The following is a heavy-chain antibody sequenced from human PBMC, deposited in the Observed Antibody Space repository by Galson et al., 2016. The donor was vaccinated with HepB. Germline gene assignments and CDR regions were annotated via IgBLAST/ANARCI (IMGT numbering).Heavy chain of an antibody. V-gene: IGHV3-30*04. CDR3: AKDGLQFSGS. D-gene: IGHD5-24*01. J-gene: IGHJ4*02. CDR2: ISYGGDI. Sequence: SLRLSCAASGFSFNDYGFHWVRQAPGKGLEWLAMISYGGDIYYTDSVKGRFTISRDNSENTLYLQMNNLRGEDTAVYYCAKDGLQFSGSWGQGAVVTVSS. CDR1: GFSFNDYG.